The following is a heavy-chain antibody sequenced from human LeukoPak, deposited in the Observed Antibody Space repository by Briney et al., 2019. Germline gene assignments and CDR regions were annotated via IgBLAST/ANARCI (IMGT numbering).Heavy chain of an antibody. Sequence: GGSLRLSCSAAGFPFSSYAMEWVRQAPGKGLEYVSAISDSGGSTYYADSVKGRFTISRDNSKNTLYLQMSSLRAEDTAVYFCVRGYSFGPYGMDVWGQGTTVTVSS. CDR2: ISDSGGST. D-gene: IGHD2-15*01. J-gene: IGHJ6*02. V-gene: IGHV3-64D*09. CDR3: VRGYSFGPYGMDV. CDR1: GFPFSSYA.